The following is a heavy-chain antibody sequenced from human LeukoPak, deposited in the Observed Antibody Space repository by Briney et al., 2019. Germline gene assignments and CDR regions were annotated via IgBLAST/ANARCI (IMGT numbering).Heavy chain of an antibody. J-gene: IGHJ5*02. Sequence: SETLSLTCTVSRAYITSYYWNWIRLAPGKGLEWIGYVYYSGSTYYNPSLKSRVTISLDTSKNQFSLKLSSVTAADTAVYYCARRDIAARLNWFDPWGQGTLVTVSS. D-gene: IGHD6-6*01. V-gene: IGHV4-59*08. CDR2: VYYSGST. CDR1: RAYITSYY. CDR3: ARRDIAARLNWFDP.